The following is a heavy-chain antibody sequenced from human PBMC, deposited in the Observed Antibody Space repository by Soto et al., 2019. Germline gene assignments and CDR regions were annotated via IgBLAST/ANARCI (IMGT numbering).Heavy chain of an antibody. D-gene: IGHD6-6*01. CDR1: GFTFSNYA. Sequence: GGSLRLSCAASGFTFSNYAMSWVRQAPGKGLEWVSAIGGSGGGIFYADSAKGRFTISRDNSKNTLYLQMDSLRVEDTAVYYCGRNPSSHYMDVWGRGTTVTVSS. J-gene: IGHJ6*03. CDR2: IGGSGGGI. CDR3: GRNPSSHYMDV. V-gene: IGHV3-23*01.